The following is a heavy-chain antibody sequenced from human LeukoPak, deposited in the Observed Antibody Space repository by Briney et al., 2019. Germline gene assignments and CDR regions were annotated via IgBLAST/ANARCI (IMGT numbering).Heavy chain of an antibody. CDR3: ARGANVDTAMPLI. V-gene: IGHV4-59*01. CDR2: IYYSGST. CDR1: GGSLSSYY. J-gene: IGHJ3*02. D-gene: IGHD5-18*01. Sequence: SETLSLTCTVSGGSLSSYYWSWIRQPPGKGLEWIGYIYYSGSTNYNPSLKSRVTISLDTSKNQFSLRLSSVTAADTAVYYCARGANVDTAMPLIWGQGTMVTVSS.